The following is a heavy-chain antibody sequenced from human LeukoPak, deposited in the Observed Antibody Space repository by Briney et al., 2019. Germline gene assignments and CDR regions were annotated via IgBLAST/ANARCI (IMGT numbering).Heavy chain of an antibody. D-gene: IGHD1/OR15-1a*01. Sequence: GGSLRLSCAASGFTFSSYSMNWVRQAPGKGLEWVSSISSSSSYIYYADLVKGRFTISRDNAKNSLYLQMNSLRAEDTAVYYCARDGSLVEHAWSDYFDYWGQGTLVTVSS. CDR2: ISSSSSYI. CDR1: GFTFSSYS. J-gene: IGHJ4*02. V-gene: IGHV3-21*01. CDR3: ARDGSLVEHAWSDYFDY.